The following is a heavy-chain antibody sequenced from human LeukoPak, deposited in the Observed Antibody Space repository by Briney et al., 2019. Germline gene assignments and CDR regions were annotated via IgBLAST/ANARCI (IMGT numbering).Heavy chain of an antibody. Sequence: PGGSLRLSCTASGFTFGDHAMSWVRQAPGKGLEWVGFIRSKAYGGTTEYAASVKGRFTISRGDSKSIAYLQMNSLKIEDTAVYYCTRGPTQWLYYGMDVWGQGTTVTVSS. V-gene: IGHV3-49*04. CDR3: TRGPTQWLYYGMDV. J-gene: IGHJ6*02. CDR2: IRSKAYGGTT. D-gene: IGHD5-24*01. CDR1: GFTFGDHA.